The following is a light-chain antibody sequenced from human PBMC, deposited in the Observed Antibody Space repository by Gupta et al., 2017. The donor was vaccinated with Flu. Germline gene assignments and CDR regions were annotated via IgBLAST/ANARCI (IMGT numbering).Light chain of an antibody. Sequence: VPISFSGSSSNIGSNTVTWYQQLPGTAPKLLIYSNNQRPSGVPDRFSGSKSGTSASLAISGLQSEDEADYYCAAWDDSRNGYVFGTGTKVTVL. CDR2: SNN. CDR1: SSNIGSNT. CDR3: AAWDDSRNGYV. J-gene: IGLJ1*01. V-gene: IGLV1-44*01.